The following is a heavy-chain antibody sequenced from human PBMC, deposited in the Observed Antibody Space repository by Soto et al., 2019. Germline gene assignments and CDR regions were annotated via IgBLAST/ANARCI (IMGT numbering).Heavy chain of an antibody. CDR3: ARVFGFGGMDV. V-gene: IGHV4-31*03. Sequence: SETLSLTCTVSGGSISSGGYYWSWIRQHPGKGLEWIGYIYYSGSTYYNPSLKSRVTISVDTSKNQFSLKLSSLTAADTAVYYCARVFGFGGMDVWGQGTTVTVSS. CDR2: IYYSGST. J-gene: IGHJ6*02. CDR1: GGSISSGGYY. D-gene: IGHD3-10*01.